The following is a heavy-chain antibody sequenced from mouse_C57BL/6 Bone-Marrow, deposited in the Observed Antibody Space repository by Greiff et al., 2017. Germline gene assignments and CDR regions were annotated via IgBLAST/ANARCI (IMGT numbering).Heavy chain of an antibody. D-gene: IGHD1-1*01. J-gene: IGHJ2*01. V-gene: IGHV5-17*01. CDR2: ISSGSSTI. CDR1: GFTFSDYG. CDR3: ARAYGSSPYYFDY. Sequence: DVMLVESGGGLVKPGGSLKLSCAASGFTFSDYGMHWVRQAPEKGLEWVAYISSGSSTIYYADTVKGRFTISRDNAKNTLFLQMTSLRSEDTAMYYCARAYGSSPYYFDYWGQGTTLTVSS.